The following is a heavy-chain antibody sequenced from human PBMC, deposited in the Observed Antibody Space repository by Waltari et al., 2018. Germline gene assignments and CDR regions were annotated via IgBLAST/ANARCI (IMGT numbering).Heavy chain of an antibody. CDR1: GFTFGHYA. CDR2: IRSKAYGGTT. J-gene: IGHJ4*02. Sequence: EVQLVESGGGLVQSGRSLRLSCTASGFTFGHYAMTWVRQAPGKGLECVSFIRSKAYGGTTEYAASVKGRFTISRDDSKSIAYLQMNSLKIEDTAIYFCTSGISATGTQYWGQGTLVTVSS. V-gene: IGHV3-49*04. CDR3: TSGISATGTQY. D-gene: IGHD6-13*01.